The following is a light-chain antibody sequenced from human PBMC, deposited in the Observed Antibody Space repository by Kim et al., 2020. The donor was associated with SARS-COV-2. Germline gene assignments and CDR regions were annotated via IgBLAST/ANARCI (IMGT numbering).Light chain of an antibody. CDR2: GAS. V-gene: IGKV1-9*01. Sequence: ASVGDSVTITCRASQGISSFLAWYQQNPGKAPKLLIYGASTLQSGVPSRFSGSGSGTEFTLTISGLQPEDVATYYCQELDDYPPYTFGPGTKLEI. CDR3: QELDDYPPYT. J-gene: IGKJ2*01. CDR1: QGISSF.